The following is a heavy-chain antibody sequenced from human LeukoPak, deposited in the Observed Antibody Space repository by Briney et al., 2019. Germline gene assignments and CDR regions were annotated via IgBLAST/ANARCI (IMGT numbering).Heavy chain of an antibody. J-gene: IGHJ4*02. V-gene: IGHV3-21*01. CDR2: ISSSSSYI. CDR3: AIGAWSSGGSSGY. CDR1: GFTFSSYS. D-gene: IGHD2-15*01. Sequence: SGGSLRLSCAASGFTFSSYSMNWVRQAPGKGLEWVSSISSSSSYIYYADSVKGRFTISRDNAKNSLYLQMNSLRAEDTAVYYCAIGAWSSGGSSGYWGQGTLVTVSS.